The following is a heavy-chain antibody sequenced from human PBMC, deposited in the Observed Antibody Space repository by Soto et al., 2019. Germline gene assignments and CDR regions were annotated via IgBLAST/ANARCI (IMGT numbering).Heavy chain of an antibody. J-gene: IGHJ5*02. Sequence: GGSLRLSCATSGFTFSSYEMNWVRQGPGKGLEWVSYISSSGTAIYYADSVKGRFTISRDNAKNSVFLQMNSLRAEDTAVYYCARARLSYYGQGTPLWFDPWGQGTLVTVSS. CDR3: ARARLSYYGQGTPLWFDP. CDR1: GFTFSSYE. V-gene: IGHV3-48*03. D-gene: IGHD3-10*01. CDR2: ISSSGTAI.